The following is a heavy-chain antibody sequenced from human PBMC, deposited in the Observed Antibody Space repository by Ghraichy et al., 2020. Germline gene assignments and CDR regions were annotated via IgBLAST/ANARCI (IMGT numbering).Heavy chain of an antibody. V-gene: IGHV3-30*18. D-gene: IGHD3-22*01. J-gene: IGHJ6*02. Sequence: GESLNISCAASGFTFSRYGMHWVRQAPGKGLEWVAVTSYDGSNKNYADSVKGRFTMSRDNSKNTLYLQMNSLRAEDTAVYYCAKERDSSGYYSIRGDYYGMDVWGQGTTVTVSS. CDR2: TSYDGSNK. CDR3: AKERDSSGYYSIRGDYYGMDV. CDR1: GFTFSRYG.